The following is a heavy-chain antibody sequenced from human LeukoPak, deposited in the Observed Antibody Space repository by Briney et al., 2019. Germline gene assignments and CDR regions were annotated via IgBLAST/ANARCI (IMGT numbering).Heavy chain of an antibody. CDR1: GGSFSGYY. D-gene: IGHD3-22*01. Sequence: PSETLSLTCAVYGGSFSGYYWSWIRQPPGKGLEWIGEINHSGSTNYNPSLKSRVTISVDTSKNQFSLKLSSVTAADTAVYYCARGRYYYDSSGYYWFDYWGQGTLVTVSS. CDR3: ARGRYYYDSSGYYWFDY. J-gene: IGHJ4*02. CDR2: INHSGST. V-gene: IGHV4-34*01.